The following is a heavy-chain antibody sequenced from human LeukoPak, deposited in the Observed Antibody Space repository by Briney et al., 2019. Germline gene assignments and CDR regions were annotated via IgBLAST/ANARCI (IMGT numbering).Heavy chain of an antibody. Sequence: GGSLRLSCAASGFTFSTYWMHWVRHAPGKGLVWVSRINSDGSSTNYADSVEGRFTISRDNAKNTLYLQMNSLRAEDTAVYYCARDRSYSSSWYEGAWFDPWGQGTLVTVSS. D-gene: IGHD6-13*01. V-gene: IGHV3-74*01. CDR1: GFTFSTYW. CDR2: INSDGSST. J-gene: IGHJ5*02. CDR3: ARDRSYSSSWYEGAWFDP.